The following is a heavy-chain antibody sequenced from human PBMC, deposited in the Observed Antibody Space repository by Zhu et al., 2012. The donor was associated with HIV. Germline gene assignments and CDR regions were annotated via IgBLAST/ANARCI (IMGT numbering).Heavy chain of an antibody. CDR2: IYYSGST. CDR1: GGSISSSSYY. J-gene: IGHJ4*02. V-gene: IGHV4-39*07. Sequence: QVRLQESGPGLVRPSETLSLTCTVSGGSISSSSYYWGWIRQPPGKGLEWIGSIYYSGSTYYNPSLKSRVTISVDTSKNQFSLKLSSVTAADTAVYYCARQDIVVVVAATVFDYWGQGTLVTVSS. CDR3: ARQDIVVVVAATVFDY. D-gene: IGHD2-15*01.